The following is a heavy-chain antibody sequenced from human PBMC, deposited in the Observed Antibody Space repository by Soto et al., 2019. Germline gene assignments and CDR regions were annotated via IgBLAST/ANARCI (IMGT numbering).Heavy chain of an antibody. D-gene: IGHD3-10*01. J-gene: IGHJ6*02. Sequence: QVQLQQWRAGLLKPSETLSLTCAVYGGSFSGYYWSWIRQPPGKGLEWIGEINHSGSTNYNPSLKSRVTISVDTSKNQFSLKLSSVTAADTAVYYCARSMVRGVIKYYCMDVWGQGTTVTVSS. CDR1: GGSFSGYY. V-gene: IGHV4-34*01. CDR3: ARSMVRGVIKYYCMDV. CDR2: INHSGST.